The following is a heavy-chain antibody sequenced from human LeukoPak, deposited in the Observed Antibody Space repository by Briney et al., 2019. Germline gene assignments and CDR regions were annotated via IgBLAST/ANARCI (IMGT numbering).Heavy chain of an antibody. Sequence: GASVRVSCMASGGTFSIYAISWVRQAPGQGLEWMGGIIPIFGTANYAQKFQGRVTITADESTSTAYMELSSLTSEDTAVYYCARDYGFLSTRSYGMDVWGQGTTVTVSS. CDR3: ARDYGFLSTRSYGMDV. CDR1: GGTFSIYA. D-gene: IGHD2/OR15-2a*01. V-gene: IGHV1-69*13. J-gene: IGHJ6*02. CDR2: IIPIFGTA.